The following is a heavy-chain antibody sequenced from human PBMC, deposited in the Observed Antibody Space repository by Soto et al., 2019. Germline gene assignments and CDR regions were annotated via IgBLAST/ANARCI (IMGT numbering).Heavy chain of an antibody. CDR3: ARDTESGFDY. Sequence: GGSLRLSCTASGFTFGDYSMSRFRQAPGKGLEWVSVIYSGGSTYYADSVKGRFTISRDNSKNTLYLQMNSLRAEDTAVYYCARDTESGFDYWGQGTLVTVPS. V-gene: IGHV3-66*01. J-gene: IGHJ4*02. CDR2: IYSGGST. CDR1: GFTFGDYS.